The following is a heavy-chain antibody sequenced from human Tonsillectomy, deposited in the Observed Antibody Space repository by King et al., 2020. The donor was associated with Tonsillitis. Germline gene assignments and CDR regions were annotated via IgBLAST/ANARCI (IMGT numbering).Heavy chain of an antibody. CDR2: ISAYNGNT. Sequence: VQLVESGAEVKKPGASVKVSCKASGYTFTSYGISWVRQAPGQGLEWMGWISAYNGNTNYAQKLQGRVTMTTDTSTSTAYMELRSLRSDDTAVYYCARDITGIAAAGKRRLDFQHWGQGTLVTVSS. D-gene: IGHD6-13*01. CDR1: GYTFTSYG. V-gene: IGHV1-18*04. CDR3: ARDITGIAAAGKRRLDFQH. J-gene: IGHJ1*01.